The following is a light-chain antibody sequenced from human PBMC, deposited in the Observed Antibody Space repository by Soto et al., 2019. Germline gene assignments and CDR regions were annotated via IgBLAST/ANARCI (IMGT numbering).Light chain of an antibody. V-gene: IGKV3-20*01. CDR3: QKYGSSPWT. CDR2: GAS. CDR1: QSVSSSY. J-gene: IGKJ1*01. Sequence: ELVLTQSPGTLSLSPGESATLSCRGSQSVSSSYLAWYQQKPGQAPRLLIYGASSRATGIPARFSGSGSGTDFTLTISRLEPEDFAVYYCQKYGSSPWTCGQGTKVDIK.